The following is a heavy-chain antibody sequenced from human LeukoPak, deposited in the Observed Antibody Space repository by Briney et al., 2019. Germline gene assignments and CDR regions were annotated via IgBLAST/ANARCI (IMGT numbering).Heavy chain of an antibody. V-gene: IGHV3-49*04. D-gene: IGHD3-3*01. CDR3: TRDNFWSGYSTFDY. CDR1: GFTFGDYA. CDR2: IRSKAYGGTT. J-gene: IGHJ4*02. Sequence: GGSPRLSCTASGFTFGDYAMSWVRQAPGKGLEWVGFIRSKAYGGTTEYAASVKGRFTISRDDSKSIAYLQMNSLKTEDTAVYYCTRDNFWSGYSTFDYWGQGTLVTVSS.